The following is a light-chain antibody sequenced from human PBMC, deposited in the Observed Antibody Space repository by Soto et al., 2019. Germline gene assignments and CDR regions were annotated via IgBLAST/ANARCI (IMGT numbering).Light chain of an antibody. CDR2: GNN. V-gene: IGLV1-40*01. CDR3: QSYDSSLSGWV. J-gene: IGLJ3*02. CDR1: SSNIGAAYD. Sequence: QPVLTQPPSVSGAPGQTVTISCTRSSSNIGAAYDVHWYQHLPGTAPKLLIYGNNNRPSGVPDRFSGSKSGTSASLAITGLQAADEADYYCQSYDSSLSGWVFGGGTKVTVL.